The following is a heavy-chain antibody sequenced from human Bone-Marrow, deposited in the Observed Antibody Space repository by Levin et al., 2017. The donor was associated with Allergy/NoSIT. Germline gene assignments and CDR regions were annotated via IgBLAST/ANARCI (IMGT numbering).Heavy chain of an antibody. CDR2: IHTSGKS. V-gene: IGHV4-4*07. J-gene: IGHJ6*02. CDR3: ARASYYGSGAYYRPYYFGMDV. CDR1: VGPLDSFY. D-gene: IGHD3-10*01. Sequence: PSETLSLTCSVSVGPLDSFYWSWIRQPVNKGLEWVGRIHTSGKSNYNPSLSSRVTMSLDTAKRQLSLQLTSVTAADTAVYYCARASYYGSGAYYRPYYFGMDVWGQGTTVTVSS.